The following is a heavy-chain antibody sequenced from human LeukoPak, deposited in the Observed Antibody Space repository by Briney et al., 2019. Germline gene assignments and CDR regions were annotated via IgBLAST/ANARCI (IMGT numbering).Heavy chain of an antibody. Sequence: SGPTLVKPTQTLTLTCTFSGFSLSTSGVGVGWIRQPPGKALEWLAHIYWNEDKRYSPSLKSRLTITKDTSKNQVVLTMNNMDPADTATYYCARSLDPYCSGGSCYSDFDHWGQGTLVTVSS. CDR1: GFSLSTSGVG. D-gene: IGHD2-15*01. J-gene: IGHJ4*02. V-gene: IGHV2-5*01. CDR2: IYWNEDK. CDR3: ARSLDPYCSGGSCYSDFDH.